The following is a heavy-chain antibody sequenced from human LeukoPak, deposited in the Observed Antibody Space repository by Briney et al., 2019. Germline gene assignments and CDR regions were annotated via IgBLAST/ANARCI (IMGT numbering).Heavy chain of an antibody. J-gene: IGHJ6*03. CDR3: ARDLRKSYPDYYYYYSMDV. CDR1: GGTFSSYA. V-gene: IGHV1-69*01. Sequence: GSSVKVSCKASGGTFSSYAISWVRQAPGQGLEWMGGIIPIFGTANYAQKFQGRVTITADEYKRTAYMELSSLRSEDTAVYYCARDLRKSYPDYYYYYSMDVWGKGPTVSVSS. CDR2: IIPIFGTA. D-gene: IGHD1-26*01.